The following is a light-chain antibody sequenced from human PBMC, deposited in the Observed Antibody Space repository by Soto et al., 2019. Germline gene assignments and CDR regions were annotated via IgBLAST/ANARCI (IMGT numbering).Light chain of an antibody. J-gene: IGKJ1*01. V-gene: IGKV1-39*01. Sequence: DIQMTQSPSSLSASVGGRVTITCRASQSISNYVKWYQQKPGKAPKLLIYAAASLQSGVPSRFSGSGSETDFTLTISSLQPEDFATYYCQQSYSDPRTFGQGTKVEI. CDR1: QSISNY. CDR3: QQSYSDPRT. CDR2: AAA.